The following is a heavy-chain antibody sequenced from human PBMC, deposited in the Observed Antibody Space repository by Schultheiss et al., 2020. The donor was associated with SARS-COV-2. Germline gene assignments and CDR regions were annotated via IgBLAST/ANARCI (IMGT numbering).Heavy chain of an antibody. CDR3: AKDKYDFGSGDSTLDS. V-gene: IGHV3-21*01. D-gene: IGHD3-10*01. CDR2: ISSSSGYI. Sequence: GESLKISCTASGFTVSRKDISWVRQTPGKGLEWVSSISSSSGYIFYADSVKGRFTSSRDNSRNTVSLQMNSLSTEDTAVYYCAKDKYDFGSGDSTLDSWGQGSLVTVSS. CDR1: GFTVSRKD. J-gene: IGHJ4*02.